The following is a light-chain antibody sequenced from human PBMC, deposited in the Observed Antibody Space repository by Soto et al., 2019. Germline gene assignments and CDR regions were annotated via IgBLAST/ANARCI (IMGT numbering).Light chain of an antibody. CDR1: QSVSDS. CDR2: DVS. Sequence: DIQMTQSPSTLSASVGDTVTIACRASQSVSDSLAWYQVKPGEAPKLMIFDVSNLETGVPSRFSGSGSGTEFSLTIRGLQPDHFATYYCQQYDYSRTFGQGTKVDIK. V-gene: IGKV1-5*01. J-gene: IGKJ1*01. CDR3: QQYDYSRT.